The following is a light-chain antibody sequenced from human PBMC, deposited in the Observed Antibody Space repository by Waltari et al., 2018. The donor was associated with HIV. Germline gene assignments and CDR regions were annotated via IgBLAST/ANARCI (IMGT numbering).Light chain of an antibody. V-gene: IGKV2-30*01. J-gene: IGKJ2*01. Sequence: DVVLTQTPLSLPVTLGPPASISCRSAQSLVYRDGKTYLNWYHQRPGQSPRRLIYEVSIRDSGVPGRFSGSGAGTDFTLRISGVEAEDLGVYYCMQGSHWPYTFGQGTKLEIK. CDR3: MQGSHWPYT. CDR1: QSLVYRDGKTY. CDR2: EVS.